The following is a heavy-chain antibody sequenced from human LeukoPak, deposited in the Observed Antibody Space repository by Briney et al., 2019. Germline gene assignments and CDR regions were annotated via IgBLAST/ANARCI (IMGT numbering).Heavy chain of an antibody. CDR3: ARDTGFYGPLDV. CDR1: GGSISSSSYY. CDR2: IYYSGST. V-gene: IGHV4-39*07. J-gene: IGHJ6*04. D-gene: IGHD2/OR15-2a*01. Sequence: SETLSLTCTVSGGSISSSSYYWGWIRQPPGTGLEWIGSIYYSGSTYYNPSLKSRVTISVDTSKNQFSLKLSSVTAADTAVYYCARDTGFYGPLDVWGKGTTVTISS.